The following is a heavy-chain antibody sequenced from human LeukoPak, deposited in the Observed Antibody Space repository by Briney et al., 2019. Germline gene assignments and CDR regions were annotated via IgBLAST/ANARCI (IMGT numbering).Heavy chain of an antibody. V-gene: IGHV3-21*01. Sequence: GGSLRLSCAASGFTFSSYGMHWVRQAPGKGLEWVSSISSSGRYIYYADSVKGRFTISRDNTKNSLSLQMNSLRAEDTAIYYCARDSVAVAEIDYWGQGTLVTVSS. CDR3: ARDSVAVAEIDY. J-gene: IGHJ4*01. D-gene: IGHD6-19*01. CDR1: GFTFSSYG. CDR2: ISSSGRYI.